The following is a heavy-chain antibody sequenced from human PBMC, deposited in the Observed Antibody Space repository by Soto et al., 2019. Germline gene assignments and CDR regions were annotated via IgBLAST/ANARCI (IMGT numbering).Heavy chain of an antibody. CDR3: SRGGHVVVVTAALDY. J-gene: IGHJ4*02. Sequence: ASVKVSCKASGYTFTGYYMHWVRQAPGQGLEWMGWIKPKRGGTNYAQKFQGWVTMTRDTSISTAYLELSRLGSVVTAVYYCSRGGHVVVVTAALDYSAQGTLVTVSS. V-gene: IGHV1-2*04. CDR1: GYTFTGYY. D-gene: IGHD2-21*02. CDR2: IKPKRGGT.